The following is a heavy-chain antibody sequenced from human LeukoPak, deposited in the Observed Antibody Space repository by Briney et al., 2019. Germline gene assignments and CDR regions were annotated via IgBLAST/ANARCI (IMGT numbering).Heavy chain of an antibody. CDR3: ARDSTYYYDAGSSGPHYFDN. J-gene: IGHJ4*02. Sequence: GGSLRLSCAASGFTFSNYAMHWVRQAPGKGLEWVSLISSGGTYEYYADSVKGRFTISRDNSKNTLYLQLNSLRAEDTAVYYCARDSTYYYDAGSSGPHYFDNWGQGTLVTVSS. CDR2: ISSGGTYE. CDR1: GFTFSNYA. V-gene: IGHV3-30*01. D-gene: IGHD3-10*01.